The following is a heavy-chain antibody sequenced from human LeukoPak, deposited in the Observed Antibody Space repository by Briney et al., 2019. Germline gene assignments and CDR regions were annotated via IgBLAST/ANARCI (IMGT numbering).Heavy chain of an antibody. D-gene: IGHD1-1*01. CDR1: GGSISSGGYS. V-gene: IGHV6-1*01. Sequence: SETLSLTCAVSGGSISSGGYSWSWIRQSPSRGLQWLGRTYYRSKWYNDYAVSVKSRITINPDTSKNQFSLQLNSVTPEDTAVYYCARETTGGPLFDLWGRGTLVTVSS. CDR2: TYYRSKWYN. CDR3: ARETTGGPLFDL. J-gene: IGHJ2*01.